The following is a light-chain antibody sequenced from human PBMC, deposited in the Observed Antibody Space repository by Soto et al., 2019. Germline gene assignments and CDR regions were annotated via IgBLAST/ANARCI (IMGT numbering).Light chain of an antibody. CDR1: QSVSSSY. V-gene: IGKV3-20*01. J-gene: IGKJ1*01. Sequence: EIVLTQSPGTLSLSPGERATLSCRASQSVSSSYLAWYQQKPGQAPRLLIYGASSRATGIPDRFSGSGSGTDFTLTISRLEPEDFAVYYCQHYGYSPCTFGQGTKVDIK. CDR2: GAS. CDR3: QHYGYSPCT.